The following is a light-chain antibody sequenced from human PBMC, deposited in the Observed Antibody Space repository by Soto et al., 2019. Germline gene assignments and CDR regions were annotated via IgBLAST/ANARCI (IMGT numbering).Light chain of an antibody. V-gene: IGLV2-8*01. CDR2: EVT. Sequence: QSVLTQPPSASGSPGQSVTISCTGTSNDFGGYNYVSWYQQHPGRAPKLIIYEVTQRPSGVPDRFSGSKSGNTASLTVSGLQAEDEADYYCSSYAGGNSPYVFGTGTKVTVL. CDR1: SNDFGGYNY. CDR3: SSYAGGNSPYV. J-gene: IGLJ1*01.